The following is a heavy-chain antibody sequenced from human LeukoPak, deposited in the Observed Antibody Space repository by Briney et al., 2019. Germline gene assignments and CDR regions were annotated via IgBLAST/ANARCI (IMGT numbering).Heavy chain of an antibody. CDR2: INTNTGNP. CDR3: ARDYHFYDFWTRYGMDV. J-gene: IGHJ6*02. V-gene: IGHV7-4-1*02. D-gene: IGHD3-3*01. Sequence: ASVKVSCKASGYTFTSYAMNWVRQAPGQGLEWMGWINTNTGNPTYAQGFTGRLVFSLDTSVSTAYLQISSLKAEDTAAYYCARDYHFYDFWTRYGMDVWGQGTTVTVSS. CDR1: GYTFTSYA.